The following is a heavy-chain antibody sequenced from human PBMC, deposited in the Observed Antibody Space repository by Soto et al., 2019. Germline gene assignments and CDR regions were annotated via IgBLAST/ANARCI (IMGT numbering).Heavy chain of an antibody. V-gene: IGHV5-51*01. CDR3: VRLVHSAGLEARTTDYYYRYAMDV. CDR1: GYNFIGYW. Sequence: PGESLKISCNGFGYNFIGYWIGWVRQRPGKGLEWMGMIYPGDSNTTYSPSFQGQVTISADKSISTAYLQWSSLEAPDNDMFYCVRLVHSAGLEARTTDYYYRYAMDVWGQGTTVTVSS. J-gene: IGHJ6*02. D-gene: IGHD6-6*01. CDR2: IYPGDSNT.